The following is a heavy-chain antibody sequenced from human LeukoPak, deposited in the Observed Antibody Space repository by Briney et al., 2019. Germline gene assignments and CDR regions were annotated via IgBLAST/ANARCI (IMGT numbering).Heavy chain of an antibody. D-gene: IGHD3/OR15-3a*01. Sequence: GESLKIFCKGSGFSFTSYWFGWVRQMPGKGLEWMGLIYPADSDTRYSPSLQGQVTISADRSISTAYLQWSSLKASDTAMYYCARFWTGYSDYWGQGTLVTVSS. CDR3: ARFWTGYSDY. V-gene: IGHV5-51*01. CDR2: IYPADSDT. CDR1: GFSFTSYW. J-gene: IGHJ4*02.